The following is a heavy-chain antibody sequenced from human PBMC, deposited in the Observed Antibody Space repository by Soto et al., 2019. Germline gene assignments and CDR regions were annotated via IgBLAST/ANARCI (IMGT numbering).Heavy chain of an antibody. Sequence: PSETLSLTCNVSGGSISGYYWSWIRQSPGKGPEYIGYIYYRGSTNYNSSLKSRVTMSVDTSRNQFSLKMNSVTAADTAVYYCARQQLLPFYYALDVWGQGTTATVSS. D-gene: IGHD6-13*01. CDR2: IYYRGST. J-gene: IGHJ6*02. V-gene: IGHV4-59*01. CDR1: GGSISGYY. CDR3: ARQQLLPFYYALDV.